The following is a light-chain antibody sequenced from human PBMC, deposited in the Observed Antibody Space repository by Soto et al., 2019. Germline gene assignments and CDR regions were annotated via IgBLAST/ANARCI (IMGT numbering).Light chain of an antibody. CDR3: PQYDNCPVT. CDR2: GAS. Sequence: EIVMTQSPATLSVSPGERVTFSCRASQSVGSNLAWYQHKPGQAPRLLIYGASTGATVIPARFSVSGSGTEFTLTIFSLQSEDSALYYCPQYDNCPVTFGGGTKVEIK. V-gene: IGKV3-15*01. CDR1: QSVGSN. J-gene: IGKJ4*01.